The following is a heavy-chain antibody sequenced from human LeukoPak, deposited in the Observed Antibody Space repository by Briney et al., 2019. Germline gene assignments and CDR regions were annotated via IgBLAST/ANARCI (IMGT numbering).Heavy chain of an antibody. CDR3: ARHGGNGGYYYDILSLGPFDY. CDR1: GGSISSYY. V-gene: IGHV4-59*08. D-gene: IGHD3-9*01. J-gene: IGHJ4*02. Sequence: PSETLSLTCTVSGGSISSYYWSWIRQPPGKGLEWIGYIYYSGSTNYNPSLKSRVTISVDTSKNQFSLKLSSVTAADTAVYYCARHGGNGGYYYDILSLGPFDYWGQGTLVTVSS. CDR2: IYYSGST.